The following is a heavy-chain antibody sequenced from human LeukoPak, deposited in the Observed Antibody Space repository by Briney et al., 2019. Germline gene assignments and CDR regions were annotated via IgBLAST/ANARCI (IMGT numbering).Heavy chain of an antibody. V-gene: IGHV3-66*01. CDR2: IYSGGST. D-gene: IGHD3-9*01. J-gene: IGHJ4*02. Sequence: GGSLRLSCAASGFTVSSNYMSWVRQAPGKGLEWVSVIYSGGSTYYADSVKGRFTISRDNSKNTLYLQMNNLRAEDTAVYYCARDYYDILTGYRFDYWGQGTLVTVSS. CDR3: ARDYYDILTGYRFDY. CDR1: GFTVSSNY.